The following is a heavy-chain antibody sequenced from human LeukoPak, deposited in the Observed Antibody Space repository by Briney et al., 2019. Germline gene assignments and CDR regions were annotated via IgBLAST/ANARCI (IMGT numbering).Heavy chain of an antibody. V-gene: IGHV3-11*03. CDR3: ARWNLRSLGQSNWFDP. J-gene: IGHJ5*02. Sequence: GGSLRLSCAASGFTFSDFYMTWIRQAPGRGLEWVSYISSSSTYTNYADSVRGRFTVSRDNAKSSLYLQMDSLRPEDTAVYYCARWNLRSLGQSNWFDPWGRGTLVTVSS. CDR1: GFTFSDFY. CDR2: ISSSSTYT. D-gene: IGHD5-12*01.